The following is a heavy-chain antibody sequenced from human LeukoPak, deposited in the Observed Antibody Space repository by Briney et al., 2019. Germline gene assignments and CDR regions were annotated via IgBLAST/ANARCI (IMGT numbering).Heavy chain of an antibody. CDR1: GYTFTGYY. V-gene: IGHV1-2*06. J-gene: IGHJ4*02. CDR2: INPNSGGT. CDR3: ARDRDSSGWWRRYYFDY. D-gene: IGHD6-19*01. Sequence: ASVKVSCKASGYTFTGYYMHWERQAPGQGLEWMGRINPNSGGTNYAQKFQGRVTMTRDTSISKAYMELSRLRSDDTAVYYCARDRDSSGWWRRYYFDYWGQGTLVTVSS.